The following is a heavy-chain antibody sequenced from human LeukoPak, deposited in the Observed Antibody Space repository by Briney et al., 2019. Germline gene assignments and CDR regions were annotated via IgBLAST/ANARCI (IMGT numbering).Heavy chain of an antibody. CDR1: GGSIKSNNW. J-gene: IGHJ4*02. CDR3: ARETTAYSSSWYIDY. D-gene: IGHD6-13*01. V-gene: IGHV4-4*02. CDR2: IYHSGST. Sequence: PSGTLSLTCAVSGGSIKSNNWWSWVRQPPGKGLEWIGEIYHSGSTNYNPSLESRVTISVDTSKNQFSLKLSSVTAADTAVYYCARETTAYSSSWYIDYWGQGTLVTVSS.